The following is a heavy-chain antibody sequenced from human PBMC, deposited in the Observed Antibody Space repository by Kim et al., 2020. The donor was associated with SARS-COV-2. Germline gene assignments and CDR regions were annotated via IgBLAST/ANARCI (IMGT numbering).Heavy chain of an antibody. Sequence: GGSLRLSCAASGFTFSTYWMSWVRQAPGKGLEWVAIIDRDGSDKYYVDSVKGRFTISRDNAKNSLYMQMNSLRAEDMAVYYCARAGGSGRYSYFDFWGQGTLVTVSS. V-gene: IGHV3-7*01. CDR3: ARAGGSGRYSYFDF. CDR1: GFTFSTYW. J-gene: IGHJ4*02. CDR2: IDRDGSDK. D-gene: IGHD3-10*01.